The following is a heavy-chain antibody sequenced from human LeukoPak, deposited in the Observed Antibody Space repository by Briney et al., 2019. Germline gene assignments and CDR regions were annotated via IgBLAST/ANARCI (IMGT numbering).Heavy chain of an antibody. D-gene: IGHD5-18*01. Sequence: PGGSLRLSCAASGFTFSSYAMHWVRQAPGKGLEWVSAISGSGGSTYYADSVKGRFTISRDNSKNTLYLQMNSLRAEDTAVYYCAKLPRGYSYGNPTLYYFDYWGQGTLVTVSS. CDR1: GFTFSSYA. CDR3: AKLPRGYSYGNPTLYYFDY. CDR2: ISGSGGST. V-gene: IGHV3-23*01. J-gene: IGHJ4*02.